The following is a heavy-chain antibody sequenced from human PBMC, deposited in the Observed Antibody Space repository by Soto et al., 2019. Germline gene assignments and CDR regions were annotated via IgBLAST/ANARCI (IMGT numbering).Heavy chain of an antibody. CDR2: IYPGDSDT. Sequence: WVRQMPGKGLEWMGIIYPGDSDTRYSPPFQGQVTISADKSISTAYLQWSSLKASDTAMYYCARLESILRFDNWGHGTLLTVSS. D-gene: IGHD2-21*01. CDR3: ARLESILRFDN. J-gene: IGHJ4*01. V-gene: IGHV5-51*01.